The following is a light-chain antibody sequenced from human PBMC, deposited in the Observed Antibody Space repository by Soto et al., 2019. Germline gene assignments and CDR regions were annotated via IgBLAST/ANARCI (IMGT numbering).Light chain of an antibody. V-gene: IGKV4-1*01. CDR1: QSVLHTSDDQNY. CDR2: WAS. J-gene: IGKJ3*01. CDR3: QQYYTTPLT. Sequence: DIVMTQSPDSLAVPLGERATIKCKSSQSVLHTSDDQNYLAWYQQKPGQSPRLLIYWASTRAFGVPDRFSGGGSGTDFTLTISALQAEDVAVYYCQQYYTTPLTFGHGTRVGIK.